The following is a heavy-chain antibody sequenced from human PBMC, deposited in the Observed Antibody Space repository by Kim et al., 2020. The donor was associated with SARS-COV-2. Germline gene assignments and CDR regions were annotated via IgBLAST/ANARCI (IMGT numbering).Heavy chain of an antibody. J-gene: IGHJ3*02. V-gene: IGHV3-43*01. Sequence: DSVKGRFTISRDNSKNSLYLQMNSLRTEDTALYYCAKDAHSSSWPDAFDIWGQGTMVTVSS. D-gene: IGHD6-13*01. CDR3: AKDAHSSSWPDAFDI.